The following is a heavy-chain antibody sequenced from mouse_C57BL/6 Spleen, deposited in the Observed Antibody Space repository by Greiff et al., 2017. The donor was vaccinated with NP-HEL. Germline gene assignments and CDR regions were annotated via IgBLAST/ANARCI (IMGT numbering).Heavy chain of an antibody. CDR3: ARSPTLHYFDY. J-gene: IGHJ2*01. CDR1: GYAFSSYW. Sequence: QVQLQQSGAELVKPGASVKISCKASGYAFSSYWMNWVKQRPGKGLEWIGQIYPGDGDTNYNGKFKGKATLTADKSSSTAYMQLSSLTSEDSAVYFCARSPTLHYFDYWGQGTTLTVSS. V-gene: IGHV1-80*01. CDR2: IYPGDGDT.